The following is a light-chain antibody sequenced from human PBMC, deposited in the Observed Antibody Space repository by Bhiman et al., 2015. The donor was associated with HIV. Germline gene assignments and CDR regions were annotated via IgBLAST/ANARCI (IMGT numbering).Light chain of an antibody. J-gene: IGLJ1*01. CDR2: HVT. Sequence: QSALTQPASVSGSPGQSITISCTGSSHDVGGHDYVSWYQQHPGNAPKLLIYHVTRRPSGVSNRFSGSKSGNTASLTISGLQAEDEADYYCSSHTSRDLQVFGSGTTVTVL. CDR3: SSHTSRDLQV. V-gene: IGLV2-14*01. CDR1: SHDVGGHDY.